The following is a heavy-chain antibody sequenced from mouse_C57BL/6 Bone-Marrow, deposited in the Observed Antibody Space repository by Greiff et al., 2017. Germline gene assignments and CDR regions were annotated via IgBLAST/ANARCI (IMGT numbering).Heavy chain of an antibody. D-gene: IGHD1-1*01. J-gene: IGHJ2*01. CDR2: ISSGGSYT. Sequence: EVNVVESGGDLVKPGGSLKLSCAASGFTFSSYGMSWVRQTPDKRLEWVATISSGGSYTYYPDSVKGRFTISRDNAKNTLYLQMSSLKSEDTAMYYCASPRYYYGSSSPFDYWGQGTTLTVSS. CDR1: GFTFSSYG. CDR3: ASPRYYYGSSSPFDY. V-gene: IGHV5-6*01.